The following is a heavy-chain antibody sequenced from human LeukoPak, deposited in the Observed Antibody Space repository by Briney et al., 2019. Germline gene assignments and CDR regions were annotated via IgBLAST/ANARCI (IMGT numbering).Heavy chain of an antibody. J-gene: IGHJ4*02. V-gene: IGHV1-2*02. CDR2: INPISGGT. CDR3: ARAPTRFGRGDYAVCDY. CDR1: GYTFTGYY. D-gene: IGHD2-21*02. Sequence: ASVKVSCKASGYTFTGYYMHWVRQAPGQGLEWMGWINPISGGTNYAQKFQGRVTMTRDTSISTAYMELSRLRSDDTAVYYCARAPTRFGRGDYAVCDYWGQGTLVTVSS.